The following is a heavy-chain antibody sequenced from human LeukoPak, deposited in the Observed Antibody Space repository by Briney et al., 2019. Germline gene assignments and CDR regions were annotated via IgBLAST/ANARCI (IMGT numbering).Heavy chain of an antibody. D-gene: IGHD1-7*01. J-gene: IGHJ4*02. CDR2: IKQDGSEK. Sequence: GGSLRLSCAASGFTFSSYWMSWVRQAPGKGLEWVANIKQDGSEKHYVDSVKGRFTISRDNAKDSLYLQMTSLRAEDTAVYYCATAAYNWNYYFDYWGQGTLVSVSS. CDR1: GFTFSSYW. CDR3: ATAAYNWNYYFDY. V-gene: IGHV3-7*01.